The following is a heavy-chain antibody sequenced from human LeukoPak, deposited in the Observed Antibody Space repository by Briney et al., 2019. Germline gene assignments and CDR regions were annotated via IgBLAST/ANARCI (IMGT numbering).Heavy chain of an antibody. CDR3: VKDMNPGGADV. CDR1: GFNSEDHA. CDR2: IYWSSSGT. J-gene: IGHJ6*02. Sequence: GGSLRLSCVVSGFNSEDHAMHGVRQAPGKGLEWVSGIYWSSSGTGYADSVKGRFTVSRDSGKNSLYLQMNSLRPEDTALYYCVKDMNPGGADVWGQGTTVTVSS. D-gene: IGHD3-10*01. V-gene: IGHV3-9*02.